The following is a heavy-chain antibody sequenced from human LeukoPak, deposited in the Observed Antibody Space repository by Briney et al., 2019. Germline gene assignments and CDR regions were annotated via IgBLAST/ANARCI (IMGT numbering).Heavy chain of an antibody. Sequence: SETLSLTCTVSGGSISGYYWSWIRQPPGERQEWIGCISYSGITNYNPSLKSRLTISVDTSKNQFSLKLSSVTAADTAVYYCARDKASSKAFDIWGQGTMVTVSS. CDR3: ARDKASSKAFDI. CDR2: ISYSGIT. D-gene: IGHD6-6*01. J-gene: IGHJ3*02. CDR1: GGSISGYY. V-gene: IGHV4-59*01.